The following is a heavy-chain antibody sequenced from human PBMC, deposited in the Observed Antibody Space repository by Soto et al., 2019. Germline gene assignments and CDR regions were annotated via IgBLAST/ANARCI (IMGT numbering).Heavy chain of an antibody. Sequence: QVQLQESGPGLVKPSQTLSLTCTVSGGSISSGGYYWSWIRQHPGKGLEWIGYIYYSGSTYYNPSLKSRVTISVDTSKSQFSLKLSSVTAADTAVYYCARDYGCSSTSCYLSGDAFDIWGQGTMVTVSS. CDR2: IYYSGST. J-gene: IGHJ3*02. CDR1: GGSISSGGYY. CDR3: ARDYGCSSTSCYLSGDAFDI. D-gene: IGHD2-2*01. V-gene: IGHV4-31*03.